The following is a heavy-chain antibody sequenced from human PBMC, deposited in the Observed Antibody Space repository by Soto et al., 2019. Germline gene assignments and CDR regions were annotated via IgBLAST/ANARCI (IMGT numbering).Heavy chain of an antibody. Sequence: GGPLRLSCAASGFTFKDFAMSWVRLAPGRGLEWVSGISGSGVSTYYAASVKGRFTISRDNSKITVYLQMNSLRDEDTAIYYCARDRTFNFYYGMDVWGQGTTVTVSS. V-gene: IGHV3-23*01. CDR1: GFTFKDFA. J-gene: IGHJ6*02. CDR3: ARDRTFNFYYGMDV. CDR2: ISGSGVST.